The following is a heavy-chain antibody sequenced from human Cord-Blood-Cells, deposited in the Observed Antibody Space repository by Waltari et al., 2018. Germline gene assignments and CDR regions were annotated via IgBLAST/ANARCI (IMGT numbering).Heavy chain of an antibody. CDR3: AMISGWYFDY. Sequence: QVQLQQWGAGLLKPSETLSLTCAGYGWSFSGYYWSWIRQPPGKGLAWIGEINHSGSTTSNPSLKSRVTISVDTSKNQFSLKRSSVTAADTAVYYCAMISGWYFDYWGQGTLVTVSS. D-gene: IGHD6-19*01. J-gene: IGHJ4*02. CDR2: INHSGST. V-gene: IGHV4-34*01. CDR1: GWSFSGYY.